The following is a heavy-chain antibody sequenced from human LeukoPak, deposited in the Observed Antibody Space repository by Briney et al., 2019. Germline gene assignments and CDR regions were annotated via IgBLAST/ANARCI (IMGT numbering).Heavy chain of an antibody. D-gene: IGHD6-19*01. V-gene: IGHV4-4*07. Sequence: SETLSLTCTVSGGSISSYYWSWVRQPAGKGLEWVGRIYISGSTNYNPSLKSRVTMSVDTSKNQFSLKLSSVTAADTAVYYCAREYSSGWYARWFDPWGQGTLVTVSS. CDR2: IYISGST. CDR3: AREYSSGWYARWFDP. J-gene: IGHJ5*02. CDR1: GGSISSYY.